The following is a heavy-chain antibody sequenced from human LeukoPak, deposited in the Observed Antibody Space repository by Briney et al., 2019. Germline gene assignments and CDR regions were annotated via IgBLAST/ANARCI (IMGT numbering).Heavy chain of an antibody. CDR3: AKDDSNNYYEY. CDR1: GFTFSNSW. D-gene: IGHD2-15*01. CDR2: ISHDGGNK. V-gene: IGHV3-7*01. Sequence: GGSLRLSCAASGFTFSNSWMTWVRQAPGRGLEWVASISHDGGNKQYAESIKGRLTISRDNVKNSLYLEINSLRADDTAIYYCAKDDSNNYYEYWGQGTLVTVSA. J-gene: IGHJ4*02.